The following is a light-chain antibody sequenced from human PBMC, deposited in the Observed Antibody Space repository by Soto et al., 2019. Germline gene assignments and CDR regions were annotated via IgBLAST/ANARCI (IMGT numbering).Light chain of an antibody. Sequence: DVQMTQVPSSLSPSVGDGVTITCRASQTISTFLNWYQQKPGKAPKLLIYSTSNSQSGVPSRFRGSGSGTEVTLNISSLQPEDFATYYCQQSYITPYTFGHGTKLENK. V-gene: IGKV1-39*01. CDR2: STS. J-gene: IGKJ2*01. CDR1: QTISTF. CDR3: QQSYITPYT.